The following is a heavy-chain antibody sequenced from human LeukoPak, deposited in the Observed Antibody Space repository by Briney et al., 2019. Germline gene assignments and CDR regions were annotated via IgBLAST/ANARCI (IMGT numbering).Heavy chain of an antibody. CDR2: IRRKAYGGTT. V-gene: IGHV3-49*04. CDR1: GFTFGDYA. CDR3: TRGNRNYSYCFDS. D-gene: IGHD1-7*01. J-gene: IGHJ4*02. Sequence: GGSLRLSCTASGFTFGDYAMSWVRQAPGKGLEWVGFIRRKAYGGTTEYAASVKGRFTISRDDSKSIVYLQMNSLKTEDTAVYYCTRGNRNYSYCFDSWGQGTLVTVSS.